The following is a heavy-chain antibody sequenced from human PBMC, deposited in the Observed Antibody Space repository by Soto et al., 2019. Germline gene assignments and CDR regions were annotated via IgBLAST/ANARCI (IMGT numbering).Heavy chain of an antibody. D-gene: IGHD5-18*01. CDR3: AKDINDVDTAMAPFDY. V-gene: IGHV3-9*01. Sequence: GGSLRLSCAASGFTFDDYAMHWVRQAPGKGLEWVSGISWNSGSIGYADSVKGRFTISRDNAKNSLYLQMNSLRAEDTALYYCAKDINDVDTAMAPFDYWGQGTLVTVSS. J-gene: IGHJ4*02. CDR1: GFTFDDYA. CDR2: ISWNSGSI.